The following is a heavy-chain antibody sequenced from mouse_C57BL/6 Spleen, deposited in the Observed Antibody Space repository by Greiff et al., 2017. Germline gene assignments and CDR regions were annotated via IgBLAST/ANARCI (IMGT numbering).Heavy chain of an antibody. CDR1: GFTFSSYA. D-gene: IGHD1-1*01. CDR2: ISDGGSYT. CDR3: AREGTTLVARYAMDY. Sequence: EVQVVESGGGLVKPGGSLKLSCAASGFTFSSYALSWVRQTPAKRLAWVATISDGGSYTYYPDNVKGRFTISRDNAKNNLYLQMSHLKSEDTAMYYCAREGTTLVARYAMDYWGQGTSVTVSS. J-gene: IGHJ4*01. V-gene: IGHV5-4*01.